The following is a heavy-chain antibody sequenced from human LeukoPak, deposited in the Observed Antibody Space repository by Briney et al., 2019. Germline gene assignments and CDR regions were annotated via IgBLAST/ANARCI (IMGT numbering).Heavy chain of an antibody. V-gene: IGHV1-18*01. CDR2: ISAYNGNT. CDR1: GYTFTSYG. Sequence: ASVKVSCKASGYTFTSYGISWVRQAPGQGLEWTGWISAYNGNTNYAQKLQGRVTMTTDTSTSTAYMELRSLRSDDTAVYYCARANYYGSGSPIGRYDYWGQGTLVTVSS. D-gene: IGHD3-10*01. J-gene: IGHJ4*02. CDR3: ARANYYGSGSPIGRYDY.